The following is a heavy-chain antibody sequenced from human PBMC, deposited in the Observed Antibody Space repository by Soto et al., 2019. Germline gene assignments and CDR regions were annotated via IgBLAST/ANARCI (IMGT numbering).Heavy chain of an antibody. J-gene: IGHJ4*02. Sequence: PSETLSLTCTVSGGSISSSSYYWGWIRQPPGKGLEWIGSIYYSGSTYYNPSLKSRVTISVDTSKNQFSLKLSSVTAADTAVYYCATYYDILTGYSYWGQGTLVTVSS. CDR3: ATYYDILTGYSY. CDR2: IYYSGST. V-gene: IGHV4-39*01. CDR1: GGSISSSSYY. D-gene: IGHD3-9*01.